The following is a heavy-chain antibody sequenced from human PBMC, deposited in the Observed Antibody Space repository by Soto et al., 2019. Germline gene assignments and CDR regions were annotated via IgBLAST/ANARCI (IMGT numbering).Heavy chain of an antibody. CDR2: ISSSGSTI. CDR3: ARGNYDFWSGSPWPGRLTF. J-gene: IGHJ6*02. D-gene: IGHD3-3*01. CDR1: GFTFSDYY. V-gene: IGHV3-11*01. Sequence: GGSLRLSCAASGFTFSDYYMSWIRQAPGKGLDWVSYISSSGSTIYYADSVKGRFTIPRDNAKNSLYLQMNSLRAEDTAVYYCARGNYDFWSGSPWPGRLTFWGQGTTVTV.